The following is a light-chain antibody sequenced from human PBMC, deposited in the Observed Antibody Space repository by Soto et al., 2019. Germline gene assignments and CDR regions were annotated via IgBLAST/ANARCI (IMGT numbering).Light chain of an antibody. CDR3: QQYSSYST. V-gene: IGKV1-5*03. CDR2: QAS. CDR1: QSISTW. J-gene: IGKJ2*01. Sequence: DIQMTQSPSSLSASVGDRVTITCRASQSISTWLARYQQKAGQAPKFLIYQASNLESGVPSRFSGSGFGTEFTLTISNLQPDDFATYYCQQYSSYSTFGQGTRLDIK.